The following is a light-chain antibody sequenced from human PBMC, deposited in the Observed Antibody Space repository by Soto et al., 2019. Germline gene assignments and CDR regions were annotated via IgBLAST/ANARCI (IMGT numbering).Light chain of an antibody. V-gene: IGKV3-20*01. CDR2: AAS. Sequence: ESVLSQSPGTLSLSPGERATLSCRASQSVSSNYLAWFQQKPGQLPRLLIYAASSRATGIPNRFSGSGSGTDFSLTISRLEPEDSAVYYCQQYGSAQWTFGQGTKVEI. CDR3: QQYGSAQWT. J-gene: IGKJ1*01. CDR1: QSVSSNY.